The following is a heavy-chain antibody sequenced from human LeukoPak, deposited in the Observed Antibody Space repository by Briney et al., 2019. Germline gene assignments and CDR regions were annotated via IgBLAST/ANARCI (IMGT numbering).Heavy chain of an antibody. Sequence: SETLSLTCTVSGGSISSSSYYWGWIRQPPGKGLEWIGSIYYSGSHYYNPSLKSRVTISVDTSKNQFPLKLSSVTAADTAVYYCARGVSLGYYFDYWGQGTLVTVSS. CDR2: IYYSGSH. D-gene: IGHD6-13*01. V-gene: IGHV4-39*06. CDR3: ARGVSLGYYFDY. J-gene: IGHJ4*02. CDR1: GGSISSSSYY.